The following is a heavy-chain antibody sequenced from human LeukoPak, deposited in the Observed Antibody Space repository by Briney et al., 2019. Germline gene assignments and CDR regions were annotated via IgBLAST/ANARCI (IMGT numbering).Heavy chain of an antibody. J-gene: IGHJ3*02. Sequence: ASVKVSCKASGYTFTSYGISWVRQAPGQGLEWMGWISAYNGNTNYAQKLQGRVTMTTDTSTSTAYMEPRSLRSDDTAVYYCARLYYYDSSGYADAFDIWGQETMVTVSS. CDR1: GYTFTSYG. CDR3: ARLYYYDSSGYADAFDI. D-gene: IGHD3-22*01. CDR2: ISAYNGNT. V-gene: IGHV1-18*01.